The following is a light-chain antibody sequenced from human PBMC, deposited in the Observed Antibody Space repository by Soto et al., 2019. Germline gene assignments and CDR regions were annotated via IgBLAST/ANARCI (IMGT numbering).Light chain of an antibody. CDR2: EVS. Sequence: LTQPRSGSGSSAQSGTISCTGTSSDVVGYIYVSWYQQHPAKAPKLSMYEVSERPSGVPDRFSGSKSGNTASLTISALQAEDEAGYHCCSFAGSSTYVFGTGPKVNV. J-gene: IGLJ1*01. CDR3: CSFAGSSTYV. CDR1: SSDVVGYIY. V-gene: IGLV2-11*01.